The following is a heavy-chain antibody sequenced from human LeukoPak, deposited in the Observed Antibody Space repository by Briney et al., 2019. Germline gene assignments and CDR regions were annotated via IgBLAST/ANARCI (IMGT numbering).Heavy chain of an antibody. CDR2: IIPIFDTA. D-gene: IGHD2-2*02. CDR1: GGTFSSYA. CDR3: ASSLPLRYCSSTSCYSHAFDI. Sequence: SVKVSCKASGGTFSSYAISWVRQAPGQGLEWMGGIIPIFDTANYAQKFQGRVTITTDESTSTAYMELSSLRSEDTAVYYCASSLPLRYCSSTSCYSHAFDIWGQGTMVTVSS. V-gene: IGHV1-69*05. J-gene: IGHJ3*02.